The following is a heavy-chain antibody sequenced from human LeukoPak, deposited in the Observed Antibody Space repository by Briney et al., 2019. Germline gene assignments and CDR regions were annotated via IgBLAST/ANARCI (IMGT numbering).Heavy chain of an antibody. CDR3: AKGGGIAAAGHPRNWFDP. J-gene: IGHJ5*02. Sequence: GGSLRLSCAASGFTLSNYDMSWVRQAPGKGLEWVSGISGSGGSTYYADSVKGRFTISRDNSENTLYLQMNSLRAEDTAVYYCAKGGGIAAAGHPRNWFDPWGQGTLVTVSS. CDR2: ISGSGGST. V-gene: IGHV3-23*01. D-gene: IGHD6-13*01. CDR1: GFTLSNYD.